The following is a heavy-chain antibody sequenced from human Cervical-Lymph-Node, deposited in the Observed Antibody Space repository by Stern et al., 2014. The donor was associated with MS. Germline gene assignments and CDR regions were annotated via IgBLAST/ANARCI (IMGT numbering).Heavy chain of an antibody. CDR2: IFNPGDT. V-gene: IGHV4-4*02. CDR3: ARGGGTDSPTYDY. D-gene: IGHD3-16*01. CDR1: GASLSGVNW. Sequence: QLQLQESGPGLVKPSGTLSLTCTVSGASLSGVNWWTWVRQPPGKGLEWIGEIFNPGDTNYNQSLRSRVVMLVDSSKSQFSLQLTSVTAADTAVYYCARGGGTDSPTYDYWGQGTLVTVS. J-gene: IGHJ4*02.